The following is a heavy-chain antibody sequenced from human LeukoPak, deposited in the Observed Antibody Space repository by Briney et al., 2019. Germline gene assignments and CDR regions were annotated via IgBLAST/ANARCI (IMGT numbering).Heavy chain of an antibody. CDR1: GGSISSYY. J-gene: IGHJ4*02. CDR2: IYYSGST. V-gene: IGHV4-59*12. Sequence: SETLSLTCTVSGGSISSYYWSWIRQPPGKGLEWIGYIYYSGSTNYNPSLKSRVTISVDTSKNQFSLKLSSVTAADTAVYYCARDPILTGYYTLDYWGQGTLVTVSS. D-gene: IGHD3-9*01. CDR3: ARDPILTGYYTLDY.